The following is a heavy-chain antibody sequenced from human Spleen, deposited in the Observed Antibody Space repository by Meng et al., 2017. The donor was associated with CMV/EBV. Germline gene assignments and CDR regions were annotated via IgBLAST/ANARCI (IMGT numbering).Heavy chain of an antibody. CDR2: IYPGDSDT. V-gene: IGHV5-51*01. J-gene: IGHJ4*02. Sequence: SGYRHTNDWFGWGRQMPGKGLEWMVFIYPGDSDTRYSPSFQGQVAISADKSIRTAYVQWSSLKASDTAIYYCVRHNGWTTNYFDYWGQGTLVTVSS. CDR3: VRHNGWTTNYFDY. D-gene: IGHD2-8*01. CDR1: GYRHTNDW.